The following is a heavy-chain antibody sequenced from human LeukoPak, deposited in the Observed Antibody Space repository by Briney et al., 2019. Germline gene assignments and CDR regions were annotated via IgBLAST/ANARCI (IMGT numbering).Heavy chain of an antibody. Sequence: GGSLRLSCAASAFTFSSYWMHWVRQAPGKGLVWLSRINRDGSSTSYADSVKGRFTISRDNAKNTLYLQMNSLRAEDTAVYYWAGGKATVKDYWGQGTLVTVSS. CDR1: AFTFSSYW. CDR3: AGGKATVKDY. CDR2: INRDGSST. D-gene: IGHD4-17*01. J-gene: IGHJ4*02. V-gene: IGHV3-74*01.